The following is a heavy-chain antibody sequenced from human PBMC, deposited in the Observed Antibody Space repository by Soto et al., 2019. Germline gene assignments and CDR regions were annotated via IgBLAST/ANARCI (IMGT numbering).Heavy chain of an antibody. CDR1: GVTFSSYG. CDR2: IWYDGSNK. V-gene: IGHV3-33*01. Sequence: PAGSLRLSCAASGVTFSSYGRHWVRQAPGKGLEWVAVIWYDGSNKYYADSVKGRFTISRDNSKNTLYLQMNSLRAEDTAVYYCAGAAAHRYYYGMDVWGQGTTVTVSS. D-gene: IGHD2-2*01. J-gene: IGHJ6*02. CDR3: AGAAAHRYYYGMDV.